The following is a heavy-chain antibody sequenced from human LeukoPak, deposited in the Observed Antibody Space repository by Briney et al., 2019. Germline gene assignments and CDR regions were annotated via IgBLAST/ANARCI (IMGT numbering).Heavy chain of an antibody. Sequence: GGSLRLSCEASGLTFSGYGMSWVRQAPGKGLQWVSAITGDGTTAYYADSVKGRFTISRDNSKNTLYLQMSSLRAEDTAVYYCAKMQGYFDYWGQGTLVPVSS. CDR2: ITGDGTTA. CDR3: AKMQGYFDY. V-gene: IGHV3-23*01. J-gene: IGHJ4*02. CDR1: GLTFSGYG.